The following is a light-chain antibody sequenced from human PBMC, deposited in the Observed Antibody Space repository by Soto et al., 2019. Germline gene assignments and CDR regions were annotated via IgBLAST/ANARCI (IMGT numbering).Light chain of an antibody. J-gene: IGKJ2*01. CDR1: QSVSSN. Sequence: EIVMTLSPATLSVSPGERATLSCRASQSVSSNLAWYQQKCGQAPRLLIYGASTRATGIPARFSGNGSGTEITLTISSLQSEDFAIYYCQQYNNWPPYTFGQGTKLEIK. CDR3: QQYNNWPPYT. CDR2: GAS. V-gene: IGKV3-15*01.